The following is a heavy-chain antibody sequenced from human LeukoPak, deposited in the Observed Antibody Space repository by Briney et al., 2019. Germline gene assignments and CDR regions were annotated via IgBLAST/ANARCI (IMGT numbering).Heavy chain of an antibody. CDR2: IIPIFGTA. D-gene: IGHD1-26*01. J-gene: IGHJ4*02. CDR3: ARDAEGAGNFDY. Sequence: GASVKVSCKASGGTFSSYAISWVRQAPGQGLEWMGGIIPIFGTANYAQKFQGRVTITTDESTSTAYMELRSLRSDDTAVYYCARDAEGAGNFDYWGQGTLVTVSS. V-gene: IGHV1-69*05. CDR1: GGTFSSYA.